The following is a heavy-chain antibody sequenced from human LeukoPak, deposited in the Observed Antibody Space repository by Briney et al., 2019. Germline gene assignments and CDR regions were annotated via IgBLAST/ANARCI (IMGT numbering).Heavy chain of an antibody. Sequence: ASVKVSCKASGYTFTSYAMHWVRQAPGQRLEWMGWINAGNGNTKYSQKFQGRVTITRDTSASTAYMELSSLRSEDTAVYYCARDYDILTGYYRENWFDPWGQGTLSPSPQ. CDR2: INAGNGNT. CDR3: ARDYDILTGYYRENWFDP. D-gene: IGHD3-9*01. V-gene: IGHV1-3*01. J-gene: IGHJ5*02. CDR1: GYTFTSYA.